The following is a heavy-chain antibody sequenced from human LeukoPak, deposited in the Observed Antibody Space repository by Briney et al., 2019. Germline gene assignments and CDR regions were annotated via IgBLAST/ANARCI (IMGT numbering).Heavy chain of an antibody. CDR3: ARAAGVRDPFDP. CDR2: VDPEDGET. Sequence: ATVKISCKASGYTFTDYYMHWVQQAPGKGLEWMGRVDPEDGETIYAEKFQGRVTITADTSTDTAYMELSSLRAEDTAVYYCARAAGVRDPFDPWGQGTLVTVSS. D-gene: IGHD2-21*01. J-gene: IGHJ5*02. CDR1: GYTFTDYY. V-gene: IGHV1-69-2*01.